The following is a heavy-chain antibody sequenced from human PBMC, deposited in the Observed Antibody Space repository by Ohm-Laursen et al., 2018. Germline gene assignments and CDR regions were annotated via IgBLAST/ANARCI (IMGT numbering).Heavy chain of an antibody. CDR3: AGGRTYYDSYFDY. V-gene: IGHV4-34*01. D-gene: IGHD3-22*01. J-gene: IGHJ4*02. CDR1: GGSFSGYY. CDR2: INHSRST. Sequence: SETLSLTCAVYGGSFSGYYWNWIRQPPGKGLEWIGEINHSRSTKYNSSFKSRVTISVDTSKNQFSLKLNSVTAADTAVYYCAGGRTYYDSYFDYWGQGTLVTVSS.